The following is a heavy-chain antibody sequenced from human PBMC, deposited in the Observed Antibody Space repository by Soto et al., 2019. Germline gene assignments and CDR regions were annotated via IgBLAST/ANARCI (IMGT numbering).Heavy chain of an antibody. CDR1: GSSLTTTHW. D-gene: IGHD4-4*01. CDR3: ARTVRSYSWSYFDD. Sequence: PSETLSLTCAVSGSSLTTTHWWSWVRQSPGKGLEWIGEIYRSGSTKYNPSLKSRVSMSLDKSKNEFSLNLKSVTAADTAVYYCARTVRSYSWSYFDDWGQGTRVTSPQ. V-gene: IGHV4-4*02. J-gene: IGHJ4*02. CDR2: IYRSGST.